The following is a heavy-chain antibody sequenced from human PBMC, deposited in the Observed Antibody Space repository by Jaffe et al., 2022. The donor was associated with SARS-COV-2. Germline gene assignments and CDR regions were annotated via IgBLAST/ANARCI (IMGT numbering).Heavy chain of an antibody. CDR3: AKDNYYYYGMDV. CDR1: GFTFSSYG. V-gene: IGHV3-30*18. CDR2: ISYDGSNK. Sequence: QVQLVESGGGVVQPGRSLRLSCAASGFTFSSYGMHWVRQAPGKGLEWVAVISYDGSNKYYADSVKGRFTISRDNSKNTLYLQMNSLRAEDTAVYYCAKDNYYYYGMDVWGQGTTVTVSS. J-gene: IGHJ6*02.